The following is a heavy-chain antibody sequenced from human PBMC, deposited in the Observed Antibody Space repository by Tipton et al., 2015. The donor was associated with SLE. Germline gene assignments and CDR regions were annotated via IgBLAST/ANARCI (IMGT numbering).Heavy chain of an antibody. J-gene: IGHJ4*02. CDR3: ATYTPGSFDY. CDR2: IYYSGST. V-gene: IGHV4-39*07. D-gene: IGHD2-2*02. Sequence: TLSLTCTVSGGSISSSSYYWGWIRQPPGKGLEWIGSIYYSGSTYYNPSLKSRVTISVDTSKNQFSLKPSSVTAADTAVYYCATYTPGSFDYWGQGTLVTVSS. CDR1: GGSISSSSYY.